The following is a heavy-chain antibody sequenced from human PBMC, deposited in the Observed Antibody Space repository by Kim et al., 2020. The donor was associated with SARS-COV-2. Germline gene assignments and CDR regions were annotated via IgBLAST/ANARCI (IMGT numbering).Heavy chain of an antibody. CDR2: INPSGGST. J-gene: IGHJ3*02. Sequence: ASVKVSCKASGYTFTSYYMHWVRQAPGQGLEWMGIINPSGGSTSYAQKFQGRVTMTRDTSTSTVYMELSSLRSEDTAVYYRARIVGGALRYFDWSDAFDIWGQGTMVTVSS. V-gene: IGHV1-46*01. D-gene: IGHD3-9*01. CDR3: ARIVGGALRYFDWSDAFDI. CDR1: GYTFTSYY.